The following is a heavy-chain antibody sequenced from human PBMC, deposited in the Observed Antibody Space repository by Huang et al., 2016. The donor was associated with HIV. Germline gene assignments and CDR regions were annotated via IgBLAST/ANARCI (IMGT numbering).Heavy chain of an antibody. V-gene: IGHV4-61*09. D-gene: IGHD2-15*01. CDR3: ATWPPGSQMRAFDI. CDR2: IYTSGGT. CDR1: GSSISSGSYY. Sequence: QVQLQESGPGLVKPSQTLSLTCTVSGSSISSGSYYWTWIRQPAGKGLEWIGHIYTSGGTNYHPSLKSRVTISIGTSKNHFSLRLNSVTAADTAVYYCATWPPGSQMRAFDIWGPGTMITVSS. J-gene: IGHJ3*02.